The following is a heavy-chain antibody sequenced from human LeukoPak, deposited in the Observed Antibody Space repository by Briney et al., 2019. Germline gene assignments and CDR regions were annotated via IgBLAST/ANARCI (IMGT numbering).Heavy chain of an antibody. CDR1: GFTFSSYA. Sequence: GGSLRLSCAASGFTFSSYAMSWVRQAPGKGLEWVSPISGSGSSTYYADSVKGRFTISRDNSKNTLYLQMNSLRAEDTAVHYCAKGVAVASPYYFDYWAREPWSPSPQ. D-gene: IGHD6-19*01. CDR2: ISGSGSST. J-gene: IGHJ4*02. V-gene: IGHV3-23*01. CDR3: AKGVAVASPYYFDY.